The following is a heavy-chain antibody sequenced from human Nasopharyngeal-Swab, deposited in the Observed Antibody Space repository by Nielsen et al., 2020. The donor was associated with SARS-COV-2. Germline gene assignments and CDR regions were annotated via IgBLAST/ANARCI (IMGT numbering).Heavy chain of an antibody. CDR1: GFSVSYNY. D-gene: IGHD6-13*01. J-gene: IGHJ4*02. CDR3: ARVYSSSWFFDY. CDR2: MYSRGET. Sequence: GGSLRLPCEVSGFSVSYNYMSWVRQAPGKGLEWVAVMYSRGETHYTDAVKGRFTISRYNAKNSLYLQMNSLTAEDTAVYYCARVYSSSWFFDYWGQGTLVTVSS. V-gene: IGHV3-66*01.